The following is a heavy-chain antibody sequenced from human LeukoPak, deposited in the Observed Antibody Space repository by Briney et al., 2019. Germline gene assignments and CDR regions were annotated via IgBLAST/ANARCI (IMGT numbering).Heavy chain of an antibody. V-gene: IGHV1-2*06. CDR3: ARAEVSGWLYYFDY. CDR2: INPNSGGT. CDR1: GYTFTGYY. Sequence: ASVKVSCKASGYTFTGYYMHLVRQAPGQGLEWMGRINPNSGGTNYAQKFQGRVTMTRDTSISTAYMELSRLRSDDTAVYYCARAEVSGWLYYFDYWGQGTLVTVSS. D-gene: IGHD6-19*01. J-gene: IGHJ4*02.